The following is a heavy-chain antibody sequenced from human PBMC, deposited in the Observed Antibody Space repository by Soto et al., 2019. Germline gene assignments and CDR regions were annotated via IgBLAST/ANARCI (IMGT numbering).Heavy chain of an antibody. CDR3: ARHYSSGWYGYFQH. CDR1: GGSISSYY. D-gene: IGHD6-19*01. V-gene: IGHV4-59*08. CDR2: IYYSGST. Sequence: SETLSLTCTVSGGSISSYYWSWIRQPPGKGLEWIGYIYYSGSTNYNPPLKSRVTISVDTSKNQFSLKLSSVTAADTAVYYCARHYSSGWYGYFQHWGQGTLVTVSS. J-gene: IGHJ1*01.